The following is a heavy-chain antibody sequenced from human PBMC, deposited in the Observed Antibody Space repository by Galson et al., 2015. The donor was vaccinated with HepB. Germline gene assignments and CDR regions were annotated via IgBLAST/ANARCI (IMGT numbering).Heavy chain of an antibody. D-gene: IGHD1-26*01. CDR2: INPSGGST. Sequence: SVKVSCKASGYTFTTYYMHWVRQAPGQGLEWMGIINPSGGSTTYAQKFQGRVTMTRDTSTSTVYMELSSLRSEDTAVYYCARGDGGYYDAFDIWGQGTMVTVSS. J-gene: IGHJ3*02. V-gene: IGHV1-46*03. CDR1: GYTFTTYY. CDR3: ARGDGGYYDAFDI.